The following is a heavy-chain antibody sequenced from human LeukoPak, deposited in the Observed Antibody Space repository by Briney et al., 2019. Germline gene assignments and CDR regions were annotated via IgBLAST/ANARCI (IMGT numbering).Heavy chain of an antibody. CDR2: IIPIFGTA. Sequence: ASVKVSCKASGGTFSSYAISWVRQAPGQGLEWMGGIIPIFGTANYAQKFQGRVTITADESTSTAYMELSSLRSEDTAVYYCATGPQWELRRDYWGQGTLVTVSS. CDR1: GGTFSSYA. J-gene: IGHJ4*02. V-gene: IGHV1-69*01. D-gene: IGHD1-26*01. CDR3: ATGPQWELRRDY.